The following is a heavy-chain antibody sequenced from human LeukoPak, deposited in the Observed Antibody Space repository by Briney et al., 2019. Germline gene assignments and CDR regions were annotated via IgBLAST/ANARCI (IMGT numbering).Heavy chain of an antibody. CDR3: ARDSGRGGYIGYYYYGMDV. CDR1: GGTFSSYA. Sequence: SVKVSCKASGGTFSSYAISWVRQAPGQGLKWMGGIIPIFGTANYAQKFQGRVTITADKSTSTAYMELSSLRSEDTAVYYCARDSGRGGYIGYYYYGMDVWGKGTTVTVPS. CDR2: IIPIFGTA. J-gene: IGHJ6*04. V-gene: IGHV1-69*06. D-gene: IGHD5-24*01.